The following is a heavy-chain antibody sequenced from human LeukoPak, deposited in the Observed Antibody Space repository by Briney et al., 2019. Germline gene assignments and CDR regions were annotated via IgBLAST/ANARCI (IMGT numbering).Heavy chain of an antibody. CDR2: IYRGGAR. J-gene: IGHJ4*02. Sequence: GGSLSLSCEVSGSIGVDGYMSWVRQAPGKGLERLSVIYRGGARYYSDSVKGRFTISRDSSNNAWHLQLNNVRVEDTAVYYCAGASSDGVIIDATSFDLWGQGTLVIVSS. CDR3: AGASSDGVIIDATSFDL. V-gene: IGHV3-66*01. CDR1: GSIGVDGY. D-gene: IGHD2-15*01.